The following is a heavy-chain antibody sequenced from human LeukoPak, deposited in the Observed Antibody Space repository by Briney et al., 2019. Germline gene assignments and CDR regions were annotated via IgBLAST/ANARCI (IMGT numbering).Heavy chain of an antibody. Sequence: PGGSLRLSCAASGLTFSNYWMHWVRHAPGKGLEWVSRINSDGSRITYADSVKGRFTISRDNAKNTLYLQMNSLRVEDTAVYYCASSPGITRDWGQGTLVTVSS. CDR3: ASSPGITRD. CDR2: INSDGSRI. V-gene: IGHV3-74*01. D-gene: IGHD3-10*01. J-gene: IGHJ4*02. CDR1: GLTFSNYW.